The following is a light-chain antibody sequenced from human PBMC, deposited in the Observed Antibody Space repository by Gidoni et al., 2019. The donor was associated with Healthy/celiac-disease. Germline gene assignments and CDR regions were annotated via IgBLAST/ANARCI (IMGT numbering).Light chain of an antibody. J-gene: IGLJ1*01. CDR2: DVS. CDR1: SSDVGGYNY. CDR3: SSYTSSSNYV. V-gene: IGLV2-14*01. Sequence: QSALTQPASVSGSPGPSITISCTGTSSDVGGYNYVSWYQQHPGKAPKLMIYDVSNRPSGVSNRFSGSKSGNTASLTISGLQAEDEADYCCSSYTSSSNYVFGTGTKVTVL.